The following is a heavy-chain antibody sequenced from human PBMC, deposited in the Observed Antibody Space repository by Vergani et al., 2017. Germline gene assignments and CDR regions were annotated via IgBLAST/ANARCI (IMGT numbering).Heavy chain of an antibody. J-gene: IGHJ4*02. Sequence: QVQLVQSGAEVKKPGASVKVSCKASGYTFTGYYMHWVRQAPGQGLEWMGWINPNSGGTNYAQKFQGRVTMTRDTSISTAYMELSRLRSDDTAVYYCARAPYDYVWGSYRPSSSFDYWGQGTLVTVS. CDR2: INPNSGGT. CDR3: ARAPYDYVWGSYRPSSSFDY. D-gene: IGHD3-16*02. CDR1: GYTFTGYY. V-gene: IGHV1-2*02.